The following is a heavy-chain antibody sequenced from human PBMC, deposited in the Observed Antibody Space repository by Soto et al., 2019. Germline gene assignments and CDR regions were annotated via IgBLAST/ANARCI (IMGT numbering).Heavy chain of an antibody. CDR3: ARQQPAYYDSSGLSFWFDP. V-gene: IGHV4-59*11. CDR1: GGSISSHY. J-gene: IGHJ5*02. CDR2: IYYSGIT. Sequence: SETLSLTCTVSGGSISSHYGSWIRQPPGKGLEWFVYIYYSGITNYNPSLKSRVTISVDTSKNQFSLKLSSVTAADTAVYYCARQQPAYYDSSGLSFWFDPWGQGTLVTVSS. D-gene: IGHD3-22*01.